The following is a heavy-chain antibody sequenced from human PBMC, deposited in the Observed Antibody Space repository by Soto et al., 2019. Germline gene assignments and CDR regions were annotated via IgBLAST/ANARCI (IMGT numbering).Heavy chain of an antibody. V-gene: IGHV4-39*01. CDR3: ARHATYCSSNSCYEFDF. J-gene: IGHJ4*02. Sequence: SETLSLTCTVSGGSLRSSGYYWGWIRRPPGMGLEWIGSIFHSGSTLYTPSLNGRVTISVDTSKNQVSLKMTSVTAADTAVYYCARHATYCSSNSCYEFDFWGQGSLVTVSS. CDR1: GGSLRSSGYY. D-gene: IGHD2-2*01. CDR2: IFHSGST.